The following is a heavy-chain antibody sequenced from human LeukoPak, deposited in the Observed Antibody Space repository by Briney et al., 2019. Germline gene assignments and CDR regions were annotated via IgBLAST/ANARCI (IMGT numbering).Heavy chain of an antibody. V-gene: IGHV1-46*01. CDR3: ARDYVDDIPMIKDY. CDR2: INLSGGST. CDR1: GYTFTSYH. J-gene: IGHJ4*02. Sequence: ASVKVSCTASGYTFTSYHMHWVRQAPGQGLEWMGKINLSGGSTTYAQKFQGRVTMTRDTSTSTVYMELSSLRSEDTAVYYCARDYVDDIPMIKDYWGQGTLVTVSS. D-gene: IGHD2-8*01.